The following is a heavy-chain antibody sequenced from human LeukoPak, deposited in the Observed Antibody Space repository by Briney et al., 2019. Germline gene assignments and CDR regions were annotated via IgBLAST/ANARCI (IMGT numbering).Heavy chain of an antibody. CDR3: AAGGYDSSGYYDY. CDR1: GFTFTSSA. D-gene: IGHD3-22*01. V-gene: IGHV1-58*01. CDR2: IVVGSGNT. J-gene: IGHJ4*02. Sequence: GTSVKVSCRASGFTFTSSAVQWVRQARGQRLEWIGWIVVGSGNTNYAQKFQERVTITRDMSTSTAYMELSSLRSEDTAVYYCAAGGYDSSGYYDYWGQGTLVTVSS.